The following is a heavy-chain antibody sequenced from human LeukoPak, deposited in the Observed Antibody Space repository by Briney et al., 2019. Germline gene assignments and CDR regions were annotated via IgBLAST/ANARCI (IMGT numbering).Heavy chain of an antibody. CDR2: ISVSDAGT. CDR1: GLTFTNAW. D-gene: IGHD3-16*01. J-gene: IGHJ4*02. Sequence: QPGGSLRLSCVASGLTFTNAWMSWVRQAPGKGLEWVSAISVSDAGTYYADSVKGRFTISRDNSKNTLYLQMNSLRAGDTAVYYCAKSSEWIAFGGVFIPSRFDYWGQGTLVTVSS. V-gene: IGHV3-23*01. CDR3: AKSSEWIAFGGVFIPSRFDY.